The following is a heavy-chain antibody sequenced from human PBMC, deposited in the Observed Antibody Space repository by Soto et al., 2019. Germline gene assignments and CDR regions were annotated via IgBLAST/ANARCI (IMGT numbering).Heavy chain of an antibody. CDR2: MNPNSGNT. V-gene: IGHV1-8*01. Sequence: VSAKVSCQDSGYTFPMYAIKFVRQATGQGLEWMGWMNPNSGNTGYAQKFQGRVTMTRNTSISTAYMELSSLRSEDTAVYYCARGRGKPRNWFDPWGQGTLVTVSS. J-gene: IGHJ5*02. CDR3: ARGRGKPRNWFDP. D-gene: IGHD6-25*01. CDR1: GYTFPMYA.